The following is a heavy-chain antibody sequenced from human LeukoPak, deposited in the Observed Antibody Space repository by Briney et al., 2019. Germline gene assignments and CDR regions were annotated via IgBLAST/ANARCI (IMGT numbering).Heavy chain of an antibody. D-gene: IGHD5-18*01. Sequence: GGSMRLSCEASGFTFNNYVMTWVRQAPGKGLEWVAVISYDGSNKYYADSVKGRFTISRDNSKNTLYLQMNSLRAEDTAVYYCAKDQSGYSYGPIDYWGQGTLVTVSS. CDR1: GFTFNNYV. CDR3: AKDQSGYSYGPIDY. J-gene: IGHJ4*02. CDR2: ISYDGSNK. V-gene: IGHV3-30*18.